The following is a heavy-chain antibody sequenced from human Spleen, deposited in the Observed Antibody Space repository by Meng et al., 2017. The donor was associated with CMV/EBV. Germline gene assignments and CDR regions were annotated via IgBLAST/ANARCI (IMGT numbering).Heavy chain of an antibody. CDR3: ASRQISSGGSA. CDR2: IYTSGST. V-gene: IGHV4-4*07. CDR1: GGSISSYY. J-gene: IGHJ5*02. Sequence: QGQMKESGPGLVKPSEALSLTVPGSGGSISSYYWSWIRQPAGKGLEWIGRIYTSGSTNYNPSLKSRVNMSVDTSKNQFSLKLSSVTAADTAVYYCASRQISSGGSAWGQGTLVTVSS. D-gene: IGHD2-15*01.